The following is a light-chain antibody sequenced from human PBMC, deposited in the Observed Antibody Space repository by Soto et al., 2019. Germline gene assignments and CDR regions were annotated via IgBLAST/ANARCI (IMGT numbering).Light chain of an antibody. V-gene: IGKV1-39*01. CDR1: QSISSY. CDR2: AAS. Sequence: DIQMTQSPSSLSASVGDGVTITCRASQSISSYLIWYQQKPGKAPKLLIYAASNLLSEVPSRFSGSRSGTDVTITITSPQPADFATYYCQQSYSTPPSKFGHGTKVEIE. CDR3: QQSYSTPPSK. J-gene: IGKJ1*01.